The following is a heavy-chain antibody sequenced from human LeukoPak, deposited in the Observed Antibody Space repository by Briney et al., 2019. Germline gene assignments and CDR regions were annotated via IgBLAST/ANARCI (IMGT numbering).Heavy chain of an antibody. V-gene: IGHV3-66*02. D-gene: IGHD5-18*01. CDR2: IYSGVST. CDR1: GFTVSSNY. Sequence: GGSLRLSCAASGFTVSSNYMSWVRQAPGKGLEWVSVIYSGVSTYYADSLKGRFTISRDNSKNTLYLQMNSLRAEDTAVYYCARVGDTAMVVDAFDIWGQGTMVTVSS. J-gene: IGHJ3*02. CDR3: ARVGDTAMVVDAFDI.